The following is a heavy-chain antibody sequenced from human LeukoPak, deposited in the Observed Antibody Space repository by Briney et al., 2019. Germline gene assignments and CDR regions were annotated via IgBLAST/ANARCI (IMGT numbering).Heavy chain of an antibody. D-gene: IGHD3-9*01. J-gene: IGHJ4*02. CDR3: ARDDYDILTGYSTPSVNY. Sequence: ASVKVSCKASGYTFTGYYMHWVRQAPGQGLEWMGWINPNSGGPNYAQKFQGRVTMTRDTSISTAYMELSRLRSDDTAVYYCARDDYDILTGYSTPSVNYWGQGTLVTVSS. V-gene: IGHV1-2*02. CDR1: GYTFTGYY. CDR2: INPNSGGP.